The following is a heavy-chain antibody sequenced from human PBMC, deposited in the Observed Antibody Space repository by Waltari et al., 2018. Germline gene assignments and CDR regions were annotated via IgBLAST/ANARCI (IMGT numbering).Heavy chain of an antibody. J-gene: IGHJ6*02. CDR3: ARNTYSSSWYMNYYYYGMDV. CDR2: IYSGGST. CDR1: GFTVRRNY. V-gene: IGHV3-66*02. D-gene: IGHD6-13*01. Sequence: EVQLVESGGGLVQPGGSLRLSCAASGFTVRRNYMSWFRQAPGKGLEWVSVIYSGGSTYYADSVKGRFTISRDNSKNTLYLQMNSLRAEDTAVYYCARNTYSSSWYMNYYYYGMDVWGQGTTVTVSS.